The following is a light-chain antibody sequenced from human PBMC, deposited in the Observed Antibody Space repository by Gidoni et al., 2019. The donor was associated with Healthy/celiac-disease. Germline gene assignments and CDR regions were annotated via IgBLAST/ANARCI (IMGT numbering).Light chain of an antibody. V-gene: IGKV1-33*01. Sequence: DIQMTQSPSSLSASVGDRVTITCQASQDISNYLNWYQQKPGKAPKLLIYEASNLETGVPSRFSGSGSGTDFTCTSSSMQPEDIETYYCQKYDNLPITFGQGKRLEIK. CDR3: QKYDNLPIT. CDR2: EAS. CDR1: QDISNY. J-gene: IGKJ5*01.